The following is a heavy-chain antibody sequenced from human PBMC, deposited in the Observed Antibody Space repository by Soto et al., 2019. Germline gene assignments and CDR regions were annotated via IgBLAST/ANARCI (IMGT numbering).Heavy chain of an antibody. CDR1: GFTFSSYS. CDR2: ISSSSSYI. CDR3: ARAGHIVVVPAAWSHRAFDI. D-gene: IGHD2-2*01. Sequence: EVQLVESGGGLVKPGGSLRLSCAASGFTFSSYSMNWVRQAPGTGLEWVSSISSSSSYIYYADSVKGRFTISRDNAKNARYLQMNSLRDEDTAVYYCARAGHIVVVPAAWSHRAFDIWGQGTMVTVSS. V-gene: IGHV3-21*01. J-gene: IGHJ3*02.